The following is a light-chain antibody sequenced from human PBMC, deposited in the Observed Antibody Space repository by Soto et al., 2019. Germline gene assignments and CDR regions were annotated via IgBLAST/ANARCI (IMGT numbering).Light chain of an antibody. Sequence: QSDLTQPASVSGSPGQSITISCTGTSSDVGGYNYVSWYQQHPGKAPKLMIYDVGNRPSGVSNRFSGSKSGNTASLTISGLQAEDEADYYCSSYTSSSTCLVFGGGTKLTVL. J-gene: IGLJ2*01. CDR3: SSYTSSSTCLV. CDR2: DVG. CDR1: SSDVGGYNY. V-gene: IGLV2-14*01.